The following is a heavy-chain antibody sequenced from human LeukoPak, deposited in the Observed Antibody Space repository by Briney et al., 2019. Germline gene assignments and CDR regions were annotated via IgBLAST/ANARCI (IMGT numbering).Heavy chain of an antibody. CDR3: AKAGLVRGGALDS. Sequence: GGSLRLSCAASGFTFSSSAMTWVRQAPGKGLEWVSAISGSDGSTYYADSVKGRFTISRDSSKHTLYLQMNSLRVEDTAVYYCAKAGLVRGGALDSWGQGTLVTVSS. J-gene: IGHJ4*02. D-gene: IGHD4/OR15-4a*01. CDR1: GFTFSSSA. V-gene: IGHV3-23*01. CDR2: ISGSDGST.